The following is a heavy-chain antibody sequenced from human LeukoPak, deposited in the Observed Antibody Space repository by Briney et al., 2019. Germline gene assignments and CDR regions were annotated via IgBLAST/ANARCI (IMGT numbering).Heavy chain of an antibody. D-gene: IGHD3-9*01. CDR3: AREVTGYSSYYYYGMDV. J-gene: IGHJ6*02. CDR1: GYTFTSYA. V-gene: IGHV1-3*01. CDR2: INAGNGNT. Sequence: ASVKVSCKASGYTFTSYAMHWVRQAPGQRLEWMGWINAGNGNTKYSQKFQGRVTITTDESTSTAYMELSSLRSEDTAVYYCAREVTGYSSYYYYGMDVWGQGTTVTVSS.